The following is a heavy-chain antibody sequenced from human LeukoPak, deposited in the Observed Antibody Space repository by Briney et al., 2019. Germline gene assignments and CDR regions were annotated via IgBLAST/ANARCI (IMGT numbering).Heavy chain of an antibody. CDR3: AKVSSSWYLSDY. CDR1: GFTFSSYV. CDR2: ISGSGGST. J-gene: IGHJ4*02. V-gene: IGHV3-23*01. Sequence: PGGSVRLSCAASGFTFSSYVMSWVRQAPGKGLEWVSAISGSGGSTYYADSVKGRFTISRDNSKNTLYLQMNSLRAEDTAVYYCAKVSSSWYLSDYWGQGTLVTVSS. D-gene: IGHD6-13*01.